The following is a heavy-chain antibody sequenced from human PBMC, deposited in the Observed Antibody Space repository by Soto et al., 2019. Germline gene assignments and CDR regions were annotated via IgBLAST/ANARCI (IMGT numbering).Heavy chain of an antibody. J-gene: IGHJ3*02. CDR2: ISYDASNK. D-gene: IGHD5-12*01. CDR1: GFTFSSYG. Sequence: QVQLLESGGGVVQPGRSLRLSCAASGFTFSSYGLHWVRQAPGKGLEWVAVISYDASNKYYTDSVKGRFTISRDNSKNTLYLQMNSLRAEDTAVYYCAKGLRDGYINDAFVIWGQGTMVNVSS. V-gene: IGHV3-30*18. CDR3: AKGLRDGYINDAFVI.